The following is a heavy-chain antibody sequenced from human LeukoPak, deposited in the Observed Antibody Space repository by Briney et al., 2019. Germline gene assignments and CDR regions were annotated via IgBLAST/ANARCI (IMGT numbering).Heavy chain of an antibody. J-gene: IGHJ4*02. D-gene: IGHD5-12*01. CDR1: GYTFTSYD. CDR2: MNPNSGNT. V-gene: IGHV1-8*01. CDR3: ARGRKWLRSTLY. Sequence: ASVKVSCKASGYTFTSYDINWVRQAPGQGVEWRGWMNPNSGNTGYAQKFQCRVTMTRNTSISTAYMELSSLRSEDTAVYYCARGRKWLRSTLYWGQGTLVTVSS.